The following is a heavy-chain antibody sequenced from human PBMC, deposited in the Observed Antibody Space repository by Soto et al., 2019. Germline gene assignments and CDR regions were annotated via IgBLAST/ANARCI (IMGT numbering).Heavy chain of an antibody. Sequence: EVQVVESGGGLVQPGGSLRLSCAASGFTFSSYDMHWVRQATGKGLEWVSAIGTAGDTYYPGSVKGRFTISRENAKNSLYLQMNSLRAGDTAVYYCARAGSGSYYFDYWGQGTLVTVSS. CDR1: GFTFSSYD. J-gene: IGHJ4*02. CDR3: ARAGSGSYYFDY. D-gene: IGHD1-26*01. V-gene: IGHV3-13*01. CDR2: IGTAGDT.